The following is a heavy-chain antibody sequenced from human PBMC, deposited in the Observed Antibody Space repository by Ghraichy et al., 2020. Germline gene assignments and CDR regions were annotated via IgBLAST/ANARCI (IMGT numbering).Heavy chain of an antibody. V-gene: IGHV1-18*04. CDR2: CSTYNGDT. Sequence: ASVKVSCKTSGNIFTNHGINWVRPAPGQGLEWMGWCSTYNGDTNYAEKFQGRVTMTTDTSTSTVYMELRSLTSVDTAVYYCARGVDYWGQGTLVTVSS. CDR1: GNIFTNHG. CDR3: ARGVDY. J-gene: IGHJ4*02.